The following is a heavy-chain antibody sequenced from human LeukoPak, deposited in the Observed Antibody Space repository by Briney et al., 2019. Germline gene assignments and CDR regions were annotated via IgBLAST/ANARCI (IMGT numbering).Heavy chain of an antibody. CDR1: GDTFTTYG. CDR2: ISAYNGNT. CDR3: ARDRSTVTHEY. Sequence: ASVKVSCKASGDTFTTYGISWVRQAPGQGVEWMGWISAYNGNTNYVQKFQGRVTMTTDTSTSTVYMELRSLRYDDTAVYYCARDRSTVTHEYWGQGTLVTVSS. D-gene: IGHD4-17*01. V-gene: IGHV1-18*01. J-gene: IGHJ4*02.